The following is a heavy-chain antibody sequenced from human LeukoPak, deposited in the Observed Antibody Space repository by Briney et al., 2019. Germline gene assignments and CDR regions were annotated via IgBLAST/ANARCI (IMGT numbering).Heavy chain of an antibody. D-gene: IGHD6-13*01. J-gene: IGHJ6*02. CDR2: TYYRSKWYN. CDR1: GDSVSSNSAA. CDR3: ARVIRIAAAGTSYYYGMDV. V-gene: IGHV6-1*01. Sequence: SQTLSLTCAISGDSVSSNSAAWNWIRQSPSRGLEWLGRTYYRSKWYNDYAVSVKSRITINPDTSKNQFSLHLNSVTPEDTAVYYCARVIRIAAAGTSYYYGMDVWGQGTTVTVSS.